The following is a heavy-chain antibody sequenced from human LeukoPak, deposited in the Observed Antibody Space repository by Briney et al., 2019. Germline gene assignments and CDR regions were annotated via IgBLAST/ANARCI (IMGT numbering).Heavy chain of an antibody. CDR1: GFTFSSYA. V-gene: IGHV3-23*01. Sequence: GGSLRLSCAASGFTFSSYAMSWVRQAPGKGLEWVSAIISGGSIYYADSVKGRFNISRDTSKNTLHLKMNSLRAEDTAVYYCAKQPLVGATFDYWGQGTLVTVSS. J-gene: IGHJ4*02. CDR3: AKQPLVGATFDY. CDR2: IISGGSI. D-gene: IGHD1-26*01.